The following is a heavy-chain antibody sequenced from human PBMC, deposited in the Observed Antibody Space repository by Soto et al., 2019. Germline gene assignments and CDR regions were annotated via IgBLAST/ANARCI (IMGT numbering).Heavy chain of an antibody. D-gene: IGHD3-22*01. J-gene: IGHJ3*02. Sequence: KASETLSLTCTVSGGSISSYYWSWIRQPPGKGLEWIGYIYYSGSTNYNPSLKSRVTISVDTSKNQFSLKLSSVTAADTAVYYCARGSYNYYDSRGAFDIWGQGTMVT. V-gene: IGHV4-59*01. CDR2: IYYSGST. CDR1: GGSISSYY. CDR3: ARGSYNYYDSRGAFDI.